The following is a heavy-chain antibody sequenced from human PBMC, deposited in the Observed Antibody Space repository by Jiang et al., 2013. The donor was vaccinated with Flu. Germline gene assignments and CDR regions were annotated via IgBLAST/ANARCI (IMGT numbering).Heavy chain of an antibody. CDR1: GASLNSYY. CDR3: ARFGRLPDYGPYGAFDI. D-gene: IGHD4/OR15-4a*01. V-gene: IGHV4-38-2*02. CDR2: IYHTGST. Sequence: GPGLVKPSETLSLTCKVSGASLNSYYWGWIRQPPGTGLEWIGSIYHTGSTYYNPSLRSRVTVSLDTSKRQFSLNLTSVIAADTAVYYCARFGRLPDYGPYGAFDIWGQGTTVTVSS. J-gene: IGHJ3*02.